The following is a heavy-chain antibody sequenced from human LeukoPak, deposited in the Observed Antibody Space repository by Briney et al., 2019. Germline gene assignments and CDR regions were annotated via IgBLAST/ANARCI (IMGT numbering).Heavy chain of an antibody. CDR1: GGSFSGYY. CDR2: IYTSGST. D-gene: IGHD3-10*01. J-gene: IGHJ3*02. V-gene: IGHV4-59*10. CDR3: ARLWFGDDAFDI. Sequence: SETLSLTCAVYGGSFSGYYWSWIRQPPGKGLEWIGRIYTSGSTNYNPSLKSRVTMSVDTSKNQFSLKLSSVTAADTAVYYCARLWFGDDAFDIWGQGTMVTVSS.